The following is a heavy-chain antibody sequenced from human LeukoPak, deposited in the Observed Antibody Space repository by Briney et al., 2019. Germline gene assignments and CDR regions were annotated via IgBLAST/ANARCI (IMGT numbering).Heavy chain of an antibody. CDR1: GFIFSSYW. D-gene: IGHD2-21*02. CDR2: IIQDGSEK. J-gene: IGHJ4*02. CDR3: ARTRRVAVTATRPYYFDY. V-gene: IGHV3-7*01. Sequence: PGGSLRLSCAASGFIFSSYWMSWVRQAPGKGLEWVANIIQDGSEKYYVDSVKGRFTISRDNAKNSLYLQMNSLRAEDTAVYYCARTRRVAVTATRPYYFDYWGQGTLVTVSS.